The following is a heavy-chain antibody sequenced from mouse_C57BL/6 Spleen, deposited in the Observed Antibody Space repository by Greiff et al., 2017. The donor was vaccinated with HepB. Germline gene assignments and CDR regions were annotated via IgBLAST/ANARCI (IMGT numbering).Heavy chain of an antibody. V-gene: IGHV1-81*01. D-gene: IGHD3-2*02. J-gene: IGHJ4*01. CDR3: ARRGQLRLMDY. CDR2: IYPRSGNT. Sequence: VKLMESGAELARPGASVKLSCKASGYTFTSYGISWVKQRTGQGLEWIGEIYPRSGNTYYNEKFKGKATLTADKSSSTAYMELRSLTSEDSAVYFCARRGQLRLMDYWGQGTSVTVSS. CDR1: GYTFTSYG.